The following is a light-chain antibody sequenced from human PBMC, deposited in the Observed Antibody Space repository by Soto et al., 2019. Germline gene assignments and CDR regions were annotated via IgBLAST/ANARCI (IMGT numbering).Light chain of an antibody. V-gene: IGKV2-28*01. J-gene: IGKJ1*01. CDR3: MQALQSPRT. CDR1: LTLLHSIGYYQ. Sequence: VVTQSPLSLPVTPGEPASISCRSSLTLLHSIGYYQLDWYLQTPGQSPQLLIYLGSNRASGVPDRFSGSGSGTDFTLTISRVEAEDVGVYYCMQALQSPRTFGQRSMV. CDR2: LGS.